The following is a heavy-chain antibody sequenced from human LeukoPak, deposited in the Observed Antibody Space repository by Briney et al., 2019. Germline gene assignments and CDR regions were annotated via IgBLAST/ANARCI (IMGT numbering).Heavy chain of an antibody. V-gene: IGHV3-49*04. J-gene: IGHJ5*02. Sequence: GGSLRLSCTASGFTFGDYAMTWVRQAPGKGLEWVGFIRSKAYGATTEYAASVKGRFTISRDDSKSIAYLQMNSLETEDTAVYYCTRERDYSGSGSNLWGQGTLVTVSS. CDR3: TRERDYSGSGSNL. CDR1: GFTFGDYA. CDR2: IRSKAYGATT. D-gene: IGHD3-10*01.